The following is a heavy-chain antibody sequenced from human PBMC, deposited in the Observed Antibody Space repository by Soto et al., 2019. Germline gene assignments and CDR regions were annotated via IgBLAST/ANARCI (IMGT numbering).Heavy chain of an antibody. J-gene: IGHJ4*02. V-gene: IGHV3-48*01. D-gene: IGHD3-3*01. CDR1: GFTFSSYS. CDR2: ISSSSSTI. Sequence: EVQLVESGGGLVQPGGSLRLSCAASGFTFSSYSMNWVRQAPGKGLEWVSYISSSSSTIYYADSVKGRFTISRDNAKNSLYLQMNSLRAEDTAVYYCARDRLATYYDFWSSNYFDYWGQGTLVTVSS. CDR3: ARDRLATYYDFWSSNYFDY.